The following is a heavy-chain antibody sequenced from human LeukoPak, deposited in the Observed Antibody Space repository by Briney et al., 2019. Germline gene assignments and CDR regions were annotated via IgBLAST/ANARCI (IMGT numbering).Heavy chain of an antibody. D-gene: IGHD3-22*01. CDR2: ISSSGSTI. V-gene: IGHV3-11*01. CDR1: GFTFSDYY. J-gene: IGHJ4*02. Sequence: GGSLRLSCAASGFTFSDYYMSWIRQAPGKGLEWVSYISSSGSTIYYADSVRGRFTISRDNAKNSLYLQMSSLRVEDTAVYYCAKILDNSGSALWGQGTLVPVSS. CDR3: AKILDNSGSAL.